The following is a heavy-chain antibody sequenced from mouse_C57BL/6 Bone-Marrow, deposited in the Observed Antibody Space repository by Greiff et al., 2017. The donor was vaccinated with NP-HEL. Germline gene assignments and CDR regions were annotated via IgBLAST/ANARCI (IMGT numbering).Heavy chain of an antibody. CDR3: ARSPYGPFAY. J-gene: IGHJ3*01. CDR1: GYTFTSYW. V-gene: IGHV1-64*01. CDR2: IHPNSGST. Sequence: QVQLQQPGAELVKPGASVKLSCKASGYTFTSYWMHWVKQRPGQGLEWIGMIHPNSGSTNYNEKFKSKATLAVDKSSSTAYMQLSSLTSEDSAVYYCARSPYGPFAYWGQGTLVTVSA. D-gene: IGHD1-1*02.